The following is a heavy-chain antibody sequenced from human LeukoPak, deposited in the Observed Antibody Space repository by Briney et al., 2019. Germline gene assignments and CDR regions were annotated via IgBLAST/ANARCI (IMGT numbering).Heavy chain of an antibody. Sequence: SETLSLTCNVSGASISSDFWSWIRQPAGKGLEWVGRIFSSGIINYNPSLKSRLTMSVDTAKNQFSLNLSSVTAADTAVYYCAREGGSSRNFDYRGQGTLVTVS. V-gene: IGHV4-4*07. CDR2: IFSSGII. D-gene: IGHD6-13*01. CDR3: AREGGSSRNFDY. CDR1: GASISSDF. J-gene: IGHJ4*02.